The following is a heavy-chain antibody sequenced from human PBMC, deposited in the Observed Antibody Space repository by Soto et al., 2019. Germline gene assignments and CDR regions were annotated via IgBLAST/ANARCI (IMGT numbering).Heavy chain of an antibody. CDR3: ARELRRYCSGGSCYRITY. V-gene: IGHV3-33*01. J-gene: IGHJ4*02. D-gene: IGHD2-15*01. Sequence: GGSLRLSCAASGFTFSSYGMHWVRQAPGKGLEWVAVIWYDGSNKYYADSVKGRFTISRDNSKNTLYLQMNSLRAEDTAVYYCARELRRYCSGGSCYRITYWGQGTLVTVSS. CDR1: GFTFSSYG. CDR2: IWYDGSNK.